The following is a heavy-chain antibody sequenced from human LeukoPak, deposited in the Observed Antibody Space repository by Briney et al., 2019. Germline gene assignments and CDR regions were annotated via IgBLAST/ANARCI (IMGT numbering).Heavy chain of an antibody. J-gene: IGHJ5*02. Sequence: GGSLRLSCAASGFTVSSNYMSWVRQAPGKGLEWVSVIYSGGSTYYADSVKGRFTISRDNAKNSLYLQMIRLGAEDTAVYYCARDLYYYGSGSYLGWFDPWGQGTLVTVSS. D-gene: IGHD3-10*01. CDR3: ARDLYYYGSGSYLGWFDP. CDR2: IYSGGST. CDR1: GFTVSSNY. V-gene: IGHV3-66*01.